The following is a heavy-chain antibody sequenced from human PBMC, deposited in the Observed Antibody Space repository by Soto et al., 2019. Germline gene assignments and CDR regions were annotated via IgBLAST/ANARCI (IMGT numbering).Heavy chain of an antibody. Sequence: QVQLVESGGGVVQPGRSLRLSCAASGFTFSSYAMHWVRQAPGKGLEWVAVISYDGSNKYYADSVKGRFTISRDNSKNTLYLQMNSLRAEDMAVYYCARDEGRYCSGGSCYPAPFDYWGQGTLVTVSS. V-gene: IGHV3-30-3*01. J-gene: IGHJ4*02. CDR1: GFTFSSYA. D-gene: IGHD2-15*01. CDR3: ARDEGRYCSGGSCYPAPFDY. CDR2: ISYDGSNK.